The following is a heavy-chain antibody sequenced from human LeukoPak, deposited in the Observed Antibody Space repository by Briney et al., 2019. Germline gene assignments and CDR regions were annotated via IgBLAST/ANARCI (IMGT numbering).Heavy chain of an antibody. CDR2: IYTNENT. D-gene: IGHD6-13*01. Sequence: SETLSLTCTVSGGSISTYYWSWIRQPAGEGLQWFGRIYTNENTNYNPSLRSRVTMSVDTSKNQFSLKLSSVTAADTAVYYCARAAAAAGGQYFDYWGQGTLVAVSS. J-gene: IGHJ4*02. V-gene: IGHV4-4*07. CDR1: GGSISTYY. CDR3: ARAAAAAGGQYFDY.